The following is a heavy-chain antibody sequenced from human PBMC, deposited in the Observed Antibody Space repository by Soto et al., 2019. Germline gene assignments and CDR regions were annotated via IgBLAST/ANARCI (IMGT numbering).Heavy chain of an antibody. CDR1: GGRFGSCA. V-gene: IGHV1-69*06. D-gene: IGHD6-6*01. CDR3: ARGVVAARSSLDWFDP. J-gene: IGHJ5*02. Sequence: AVKLFCKACGGRFGSCAISWVRPAPGQGLEWMGGIIPIFGTANYAQKLQGRVTITADKSTSTAYMELSSLRSEDTAVYYCARGVVAARSSLDWFDPWGQGTLVTVPQ. CDR2: IIPIFGTA.